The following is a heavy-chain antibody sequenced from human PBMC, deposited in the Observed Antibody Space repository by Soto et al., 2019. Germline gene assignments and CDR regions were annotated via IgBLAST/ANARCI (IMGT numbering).Heavy chain of an antibody. J-gene: IGHJ6*02. V-gene: IGHV1-69*06. CDR2: IIPNFGTP. CDR3: ARDLVLYGLDV. CDR1: GGAFGSYT. D-gene: IGHD6-13*01. Sequence: QVQLVQSGAEVKKPGSSVKVSCKASGGAFGSYTISWVRRAPGQGLEWMGGIIPNFGTPNYAQKFHGRVTIIADNSTSTAYMELISLKSEDTAVYYCARDLVLYGLDVWGQGTTVTVSS.